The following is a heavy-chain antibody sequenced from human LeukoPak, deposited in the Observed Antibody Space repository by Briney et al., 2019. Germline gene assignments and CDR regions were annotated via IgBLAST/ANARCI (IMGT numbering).Heavy chain of an antibody. Sequence: SETLSLTCTVSGGSISSSSYYWGWIRQPPGKGLEWIGSMYYSGSTYYNPSLKSRVTISVDTSKNQFSLKLSSVTAADTAVYYCASWGREGSGWSRKFDYWGQGTLVTVSS. J-gene: IGHJ4*02. CDR3: ASWGREGSGWSRKFDY. V-gene: IGHV4-39*01. CDR2: MYYSGST. D-gene: IGHD6-19*01. CDR1: GGSISSSSYY.